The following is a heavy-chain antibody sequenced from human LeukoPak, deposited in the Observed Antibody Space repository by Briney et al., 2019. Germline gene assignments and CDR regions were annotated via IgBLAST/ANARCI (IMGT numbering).Heavy chain of an antibody. CDR2: ISGSGGST. V-gene: IGHV3-23*01. CDR3: AKVVIVAVPAAMDY. CDR1: GFTFSSYA. D-gene: IGHD2-2*01. Sequence: PGGSLRLSCAASGFTFSSYAMSWVRQAPGKGLEWVSAISGSGGSTYYADSMKGRFTISRDNSKNTLYLQMNSLRAEDTAVYYCAKVVIVAVPAAMDYWGQGTLVTVSS. J-gene: IGHJ4*02.